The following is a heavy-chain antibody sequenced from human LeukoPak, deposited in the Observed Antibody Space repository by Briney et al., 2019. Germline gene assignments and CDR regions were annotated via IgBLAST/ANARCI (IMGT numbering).Heavy chain of an antibody. J-gene: IGHJ6*02. CDR1: GFTFSSYG. CDR3: AKDRKTLLYYYYGMDV. V-gene: IGHV3-33*06. CDR2: IWYDGSNK. Sequence: GGSLRLSCAASGFTFSSYGMHWVRQAPGKGLEWVAVIWYDGSNKYYADSVKGRFTISRDNSKNTLYLQMNSLRAEDTAVYYCAKDRKTLLYYYYGMDVWGQGTTVTVSS.